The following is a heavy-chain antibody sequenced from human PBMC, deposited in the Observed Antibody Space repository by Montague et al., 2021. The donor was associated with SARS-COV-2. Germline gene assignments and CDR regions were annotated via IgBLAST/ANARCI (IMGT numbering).Heavy chain of an antibody. Sequence: SLRLSCAASGFTFGSYAMHWVRQAPGKGLEWVAVISYDGSNKYYADSVKGRFTISRDTSKNTLYLQMNSLRAEDTAVYYCARDIATLGRWLQVPWALYYYYGMDVWGQGTTVTVSS. CDR3: ARDIATLGRWLQVPWALYYYYGMDV. CDR1: GFTFGSYA. V-gene: IGHV3-30*04. J-gene: IGHJ6*02. D-gene: IGHD5-24*01. CDR2: ISYDGSNK.